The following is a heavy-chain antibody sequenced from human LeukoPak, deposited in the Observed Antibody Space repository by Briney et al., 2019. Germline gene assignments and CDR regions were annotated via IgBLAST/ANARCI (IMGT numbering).Heavy chain of an antibody. CDR1: GYTFTDYY. CDR3: ARGTNSYGYDH. J-gene: IGHJ4*02. Sequence: ASVKVSCKASGYTFTDYYIHWMRRQAPGQGVEWMGWINPNSGGTNYAQKFQGRVTMTRDTSISTVYMELSRLRSDDTAVFYCARGTNSYGYDHWGQGTLVTVSS. V-gene: IGHV1-2*02. CDR2: INPNSGGT. D-gene: IGHD5-18*01.